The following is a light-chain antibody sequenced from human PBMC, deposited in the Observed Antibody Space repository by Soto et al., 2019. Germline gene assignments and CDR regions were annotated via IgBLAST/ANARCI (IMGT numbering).Light chain of an antibody. V-gene: IGKV3-20*01. Sequence: EVVLTQSPGALSLSPGEGVTLSCRASQNIRGNELAWYRQKRGQAPRLLIYGGSRRAEGIPDRFSGRGTGTNFTLTISRLEPEDSAVYYCQDYGTSHPWTFGQGTKLEIK. CDR1: QNIRGNE. CDR3: QDYGTSHPWT. J-gene: IGKJ1*01. CDR2: GGS.